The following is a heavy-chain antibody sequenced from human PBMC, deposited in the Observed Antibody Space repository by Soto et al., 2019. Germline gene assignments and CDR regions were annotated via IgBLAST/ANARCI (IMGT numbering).Heavy chain of an antibody. D-gene: IGHD6-6*01. Sequence: GGSLRLSCAGSGFIFKNYALNWVRQAPGKGLEWVASITRDGYNKYYADSVKGRFTISRDNSRDTLSLQMTALRTEDSSIYYCTKSSGGSSSVGMDYWGQGTRVTV. CDR2: ITRDGYNK. J-gene: IGHJ4*02. V-gene: IGHV3-30*04. CDR1: GFIFKNYA. CDR3: TKSSGGSSSVGMDY.